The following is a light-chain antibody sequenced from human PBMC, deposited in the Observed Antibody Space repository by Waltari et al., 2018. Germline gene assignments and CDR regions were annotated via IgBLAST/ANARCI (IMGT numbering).Light chain of an antibody. V-gene: IGLV1-40*01. CDR3: QSYDTKVGVV. CDR2: GVN. J-gene: IGLJ2*01. Sequence: GQRVTISCTGSWSNIGAGYDVHWYQQLPGKAPTLLVYGVNTRPPGVPDRFFGSKSGTSASLAIPGLQPEDEADYYCQSYDTKVGVVFGGGSKLTVL. CDR1: WSNIGAGYD.